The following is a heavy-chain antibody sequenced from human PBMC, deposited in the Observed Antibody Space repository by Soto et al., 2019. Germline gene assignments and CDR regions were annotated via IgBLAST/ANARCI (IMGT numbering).Heavy chain of an antibody. CDR1: GYTFTSYG. Sequence: QVQLVQSGAEVKKHGASVKVSCKASGYTFTSYGISWVRQAPGQGLEWMGWISAYNGNTNYAQKLQGRVTMTTDTATSTADMELRSLRSDDTAVYYCARGLGYSSSLYVYYYYYYGMDVWGQGTTVTVSS. CDR2: ISAYNGNT. V-gene: IGHV1-18*04. CDR3: ARGLGYSSSLYVYYYYYYGMDV. D-gene: IGHD6-13*01. J-gene: IGHJ6*02.